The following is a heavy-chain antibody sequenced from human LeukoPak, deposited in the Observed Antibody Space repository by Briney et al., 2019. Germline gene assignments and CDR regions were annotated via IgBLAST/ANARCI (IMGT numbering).Heavy chain of an antibody. Sequence: GGSLRLSCGASGFTFSSYAMHWVRQAPGKGLEWVAVTSYDGSNKYYADSVKGRFTISRDNSKNTLYLQMNSLRAEDTAVYYCARSITGTQPGDYWGQGTLVTVSS. V-gene: IGHV3-30*04. CDR3: ARSITGTQPGDY. CDR1: GFTFSSYA. CDR2: TSYDGSNK. D-gene: IGHD1-20*01. J-gene: IGHJ4*02.